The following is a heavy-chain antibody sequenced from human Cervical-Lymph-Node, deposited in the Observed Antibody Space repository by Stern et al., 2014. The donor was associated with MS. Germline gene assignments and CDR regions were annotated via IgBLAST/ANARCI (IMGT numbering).Heavy chain of an antibody. CDR2: IIPIFGTA. CDR3: ARGELKEGLVRGMDV. V-gene: IGHV1-69*01. Sequence: VQLVESGAEVKKPGSSVKVSCKASGGTFSSYAISWVRQAPGQGLEWMGGIIPIFGTANYAQKFQGRATITADASTRPAYMELSSLRSEDTAVYYCARGELKEGLVRGMDVWGQGTTVTVSS. D-gene: IGHD1-26*01. J-gene: IGHJ6*02. CDR1: GGTFSSYA.